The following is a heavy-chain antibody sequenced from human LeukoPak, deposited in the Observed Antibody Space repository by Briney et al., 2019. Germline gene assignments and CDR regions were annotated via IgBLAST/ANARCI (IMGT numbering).Heavy chain of an antibody. CDR1: GFSLSTSGVG. CDR3: ALTYYDILRDAFDI. Sequence: SGPTLVKPTQTLTLTCTFSGFSLSTSGVGVGWIRQPPGKALEGLARIYWDDDKRYSPSLKSRLTITKDTSKNQVVLTMTNMDPVDTATYYCALTYYDILRDAFDIWGQGTMVTVSS. J-gene: IGHJ3*02. CDR2: IYWDDDK. D-gene: IGHD3-9*01. V-gene: IGHV2-5*02.